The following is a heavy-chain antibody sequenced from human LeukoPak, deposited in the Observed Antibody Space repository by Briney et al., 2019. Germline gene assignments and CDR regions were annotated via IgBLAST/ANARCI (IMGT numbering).Heavy chain of an antibody. CDR3: ARDRDIVVVPALTGFDY. CDR2: ISSSSSTI. D-gene: IGHD2-2*01. CDR1: GFTFSSYS. J-gene: IGHJ4*02. V-gene: IGHV3-48*01. Sequence: HTGGSLRLSCAASGFTFSSYSMTWVRQAPGKGLEWVSYISSSSSTIYYADSVKGRFTISRDNAKNSLYLQMNGLRAEDTAVYYCARDRDIVVVPALTGFDYWGQGTLVTVSS.